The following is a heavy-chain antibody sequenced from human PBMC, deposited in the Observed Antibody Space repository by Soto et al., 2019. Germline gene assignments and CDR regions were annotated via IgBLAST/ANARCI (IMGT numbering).Heavy chain of an antibody. CDR3: ARESEDLTSNFDY. CDR1: GFSFTSYS. Sequence: GGSLRLPFPASGFSFTSYSRNWFAQAPGKGLEWVSSISSTTNYIYYGDSMKGRFTISRDNAKNSLYLEMNSLRAEDTAVYYCARESEDLTSNFDYWGQGTLVTVSS. CDR2: ISSTTNYI. J-gene: IGHJ4*02. V-gene: IGHV3-21*06.